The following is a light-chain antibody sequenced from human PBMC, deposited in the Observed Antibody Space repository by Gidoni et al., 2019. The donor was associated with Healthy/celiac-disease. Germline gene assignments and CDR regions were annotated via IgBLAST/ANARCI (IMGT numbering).Light chain of an antibody. CDR2: DVS. V-gene: IGLV2-14*01. J-gene: IGLJ1*01. Sequence: QSALTPPASVSGSPVQSIPISCTGTSSAVGGYNYVSWYQQHPGKAPKLMIYDVSNRPSGVSNRFSGSKSGNTASLTISGLQAEDEADYYCSSYTSSSTLVYVFGTGTKVTVL. CDR3: SSYTSSSTLVYV. CDR1: SSAVGGYNY.